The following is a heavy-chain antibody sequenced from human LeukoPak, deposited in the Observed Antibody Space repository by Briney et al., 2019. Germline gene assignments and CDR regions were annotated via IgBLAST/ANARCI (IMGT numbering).Heavy chain of an antibody. J-gene: IGHJ4*02. CDR2: ISTYNGDT. Sequence: GASVTVSCKASGYTFTTYGISWVRQAPGQGLEWMGWISTYNGDTSYAQRLQGRVTMTTDTSTTTAYMELRSLRSDDTAVYYCARERNYSFDYWGQGTLVTVSS. CDR1: GYTFTTYG. D-gene: IGHD1-7*01. V-gene: IGHV1-18*01. CDR3: ARERNYSFDY.